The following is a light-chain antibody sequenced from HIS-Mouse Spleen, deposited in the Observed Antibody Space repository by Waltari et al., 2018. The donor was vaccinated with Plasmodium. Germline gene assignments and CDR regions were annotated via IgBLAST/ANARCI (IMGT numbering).Light chain of an antibody. CDR3: QQYYSYPLT. J-gene: IGKJ4*01. CDR2: AAS. Sequence: AIRMTQSPSSFSASTGDRVPIPCRVSQGISSYLAWYQQKTVKAPKHLIYAASTLQNGVPSRFSGSGSGTDFTLTISGLQSEDFATYYCQQYYSYPLTFGGGTKVEIK. CDR1: QGISSY. V-gene: IGKV1-8*01.